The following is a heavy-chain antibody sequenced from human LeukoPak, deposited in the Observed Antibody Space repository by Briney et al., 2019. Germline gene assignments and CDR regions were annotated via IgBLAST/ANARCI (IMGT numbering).Heavy chain of an antibody. D-gene: IGHD2-15*01. J-gene: IGHJ4*02. CDR2: INSDGSTT. V-gene: IGHV3-74*01. CDR3: AGAPDFILMYGFDY. Sequence: PGGSLRLSCAASGFTFSTYWMHWVRQAPGKGLVWASRINSDGSTTNYADSVKGRFTISRDNAKNTVYLQMNSLRAEDTAVYYCAGAPDFILMYGFDYWGQGALVTVSS. CDR1: GFTFSTYW.